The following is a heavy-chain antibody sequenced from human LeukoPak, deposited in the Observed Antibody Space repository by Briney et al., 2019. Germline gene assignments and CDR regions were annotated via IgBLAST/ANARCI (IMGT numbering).Heavy chain of an antibody. CDR2: IYHSGST. J-gene: IGHJ4*02. CDR3: ARHFIAVAGTFDY. D-gene: IGHD6-19*01. Sequence: PSETLSLTYAVSGGSISSGGYSWSWIRQPPGKGLEWIGYIYHSGSTYYNPSLKSRVTISVDRSKNQFSLKLSSVTAADTAVYYCARHFIAVAGTFDYWGQGTLVTVSS. V-gene: IGHV4-30-2*01. CDR1: GGSISSGGYS.